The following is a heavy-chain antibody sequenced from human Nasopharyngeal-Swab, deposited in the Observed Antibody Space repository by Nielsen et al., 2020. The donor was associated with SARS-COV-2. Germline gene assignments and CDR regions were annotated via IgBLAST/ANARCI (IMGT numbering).Heavy chain of an antibody. Sequence: ATVKVSCKASGYSFTKYYIHWVRQGPGQGLEWMGAIYAEGGSPDYAQKFQGRVTMTRDRSTSTVYMDLSSLRSEDTAVYYCARRQSSDYPFDYWGQGTLVTVSS. J-gene: IGHJ4*02. V-gene: IGHV1-46*01. D-gene: IGHD3-22*01. CDR2: IYAEGGSP. CDR1: GYSFTKYY. CDR3: ARRQSSDYPFDY.